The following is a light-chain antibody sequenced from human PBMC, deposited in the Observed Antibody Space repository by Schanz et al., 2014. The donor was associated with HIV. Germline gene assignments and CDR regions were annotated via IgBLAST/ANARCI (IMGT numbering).Light chain of an antibody. CDR3: SSYTSSNTYV. Sequence: QSALTQPPSVSGSPGQSVAISCTGTNSDIGSYNRVSWYQEPPGTAPKLLIFEVSNRPSGVPDRFSGSKSGNTASLTISGLQAEDEADYYCSSYTSSNTYVFGTGTKLTVL. J-gene: IGLJ1*01. V-gene: IGLV2-18*02. CDR2: EVS. CDR1: NSDIGSYNR.